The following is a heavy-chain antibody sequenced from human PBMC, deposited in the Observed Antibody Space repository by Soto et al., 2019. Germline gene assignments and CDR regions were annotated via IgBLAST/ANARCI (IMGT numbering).Heavy chain of an antibody. D-gene: IGHD4-17*01. Sequence: PSETLSLTCTVSGGSIRTYYWIWIRQPPGKALEWIGYISYSGSTNYNPSLKSRVTISVDTSKNQFSLKLSSVTAADTAVYYCARVYGDCFDYWGQGTLVTVSS. V-gene: IGHV4-59*01. CDR3: ARVYGDCFDY. CDR1: GGSIRTYY. CDR2: ISYSGST. J-gene: IGHJ4*02.